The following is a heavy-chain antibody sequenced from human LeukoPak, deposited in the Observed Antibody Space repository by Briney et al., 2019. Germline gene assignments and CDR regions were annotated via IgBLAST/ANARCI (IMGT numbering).Heavy chain of an antibody. CDR1: GGSFSGYY. Sequence: LSLTCAVYGGSFSGYYWSWIRQAPGKGLEWISYISSSGGTTYYVDSVTGRFTISRDNAKNSLYLQMNSLRAEDTAVYYCARDRPYDSSGYDPFDYWGQGTLVTVSS. J-gene: IGHJ4*02. D-gene: IGHD3-22*01. CDR3: ARDRPYDSSGYDPFDY. CDR2: ISSSGGTT. V-gene: IGHV3-11*01.